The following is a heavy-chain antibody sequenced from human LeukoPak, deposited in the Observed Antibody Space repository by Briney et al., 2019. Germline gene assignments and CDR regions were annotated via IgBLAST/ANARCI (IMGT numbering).Heavy chain of an antibody. D-gene: IGHD6-19*01. V-gene: IGHV4-39*07. CDR1: GGSISSSSYY. CDR2: IYYSGST. Sequence: SETLSLTCTVSGGSISSSSYYWGWIRQPPGKGLEWIGSIYYSGSTYYNPSLKSRFTISVDTSKNQFSLKLSSVTAADTAVYYCARVSSSSGWYRGVNYFDYWGQGTLVTVSS. CDR3: ARVSSSSGWYRGVNYFDY. J-gene: IGHJ4*02.